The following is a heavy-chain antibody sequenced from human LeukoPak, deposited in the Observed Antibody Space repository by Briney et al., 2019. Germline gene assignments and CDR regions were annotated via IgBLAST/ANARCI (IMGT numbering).Heavy chain of an antibody. CDR2: IKSKTDGGTT. CDR1: GFTFSNAW. V-gene: IGHV3-15*01. CDR3: TTEIVPAAIFSGGSSDY. Sequence: GGSLRLSCAASGFTFSNAWMSWVRQAPGKGLVWVGRIKSKTDGGTTDYAAPVKGRFTISRDDSKNTLYLQMNSLKTEDTAVYYCTTEIVPAAIFSGGSSDYWGQGTLVTVSS. D-gene: IGHD2-2*01. J-gene: IGHJ4*02.